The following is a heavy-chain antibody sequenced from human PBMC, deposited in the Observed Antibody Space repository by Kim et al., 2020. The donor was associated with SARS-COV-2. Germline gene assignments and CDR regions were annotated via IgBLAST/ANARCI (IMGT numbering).Heavy chain of an antibody. CDR3: AELGGIAARRMVFDY. CDR2: ISYDGSNK. Sequence: GGSLRLSCAASGFTFSSYAMHWVRQAPGKGLEWVAVISYDGSNKYYADSVKGRFTISRDNSKNTLYLQMNSLRAEDTAVYYCAELGGIAARRMVFDYWGQGTLVTVSS. J-gene: IGHJ4*02. D-gene: IGHD6-6*01. CDR1: GFTFSSYA. V-gene: IGHV3-30*04.